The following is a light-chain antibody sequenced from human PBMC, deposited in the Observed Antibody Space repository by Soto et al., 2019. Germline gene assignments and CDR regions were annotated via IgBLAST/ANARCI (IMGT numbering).Light chain of an antibody. J-gene: IGKJ1*01. Sequence: EIVMTQSPATLSVSPGERATLSCRASQSVSSNLAWYQQKPGQAPRLLIYGASTRATGIPARFSGSGSGTAFTLTISSLQSEEFAVYYCQPYNNWPPWTFGQGNKVEIK. V-gene: IGKV3-15*01. CDR1: QSVSSN. CDR3: QPYNNWPPWT. CDR2: GAS.